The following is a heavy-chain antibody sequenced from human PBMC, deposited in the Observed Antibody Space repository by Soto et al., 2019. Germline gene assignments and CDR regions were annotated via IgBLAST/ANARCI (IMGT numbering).Heavy chain of an antibody. D-gene: IGHD4-17*01. CDR3: ARSYGDYVSIPSSFDY. J-gene: IGHJ4*02. CDR2: INHSGST. CDR1: GGSFSGYY. V-gene: IGHV4-34*01. Sequence: PSETLSLTCAVYGGSFSGYYWSWIRQPPGKGLEWIGEINHSGSTNYNPSLKSRVTISVDTSKNQFSLKLSSVTAADTALYYCARSYGDYVSIPSSFDYWGQGTLVTVSS.